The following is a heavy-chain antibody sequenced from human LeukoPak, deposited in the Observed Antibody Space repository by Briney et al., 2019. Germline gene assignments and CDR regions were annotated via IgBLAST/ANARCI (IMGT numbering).Heavy chain of an antibody. D-gene: IGHD1-1*01. CDR3: AAGCNWNTPPFDP. Sequence: SVKVSCKASGFTFTSSAVQWVRQARGQRLEWIGWIVVGSGNTNYAQKFQERVTITRDMSTSTAYMELSSLRSEDTAVYYCAAGCNWNTPPFDPWGQGTLVTVSS. J-gene: IGHJ5*02. CDR2: IVVGSGNT. V-gene: IGHV1-58*01. CDR1: GFTFTSSA.